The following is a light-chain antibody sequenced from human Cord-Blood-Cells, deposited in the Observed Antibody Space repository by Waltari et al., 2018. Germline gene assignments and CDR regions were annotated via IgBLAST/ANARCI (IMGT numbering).Light chain of an antibody. CDR1: SSDVGGYHY. CDR3: CSYAGSYTVV. Sequence: QSALTQPRSVSGSPGQSVTISCTGTSSDVGGYHYVSWYQQHPGKATELMIYDVSKRPSGVPDRFSGSKSGNTASLTISGLQAEDEADYYCCSYAGSYTVVFGGGTKLTVL. V-gene: IGLV2-11*01. J-gene: IGLJ2*01. CDR2: DVS.